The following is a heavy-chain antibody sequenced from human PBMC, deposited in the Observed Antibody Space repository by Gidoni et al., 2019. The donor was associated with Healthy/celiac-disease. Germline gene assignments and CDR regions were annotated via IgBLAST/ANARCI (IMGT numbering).Heavy chain of an antibody. CDR1: GYTFTSYA. CDR3: ARDKTAAGQISYYYGMDV. CDR2: IHTNTGNP. V-gene: IGHV7-4-1*01. J-gene: IGHJ6*02. D-gene: IGHD6-13*01. Sequence: QVQLVQSGSELKKPGASGKVSCKASGYTFTSYAMHWVRQAPGQGVEWIGWIHTNTGNPTYAQGFTGRFVFSLDTSVSTAYLQICSLKAEDTAVYYCARDKTAAGQISYYYGMDVWGQGTTVTVSS.